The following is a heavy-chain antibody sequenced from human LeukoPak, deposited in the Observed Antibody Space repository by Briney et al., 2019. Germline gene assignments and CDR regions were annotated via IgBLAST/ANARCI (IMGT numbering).Heavy chain of an antibody. V-gene: IGHV4-59*08. J-gene: IGHJ6*03. D-gene: IGHD6-6*01. CDR2: ISNNGKT. Sequence: SETLSLTCTVSGASISFSSWTWTRQSPGKGLESLGFISNNGKTKYKSSFEGRVSMSLDTSKSQFSLTLSSVTAADTAVYFCARRIYSVTVRHLLYSFMDVWGKGTTVIVS. CDR1: GASISFSS. CDR3: ARRIYSVTVRHLLYSFMDV.